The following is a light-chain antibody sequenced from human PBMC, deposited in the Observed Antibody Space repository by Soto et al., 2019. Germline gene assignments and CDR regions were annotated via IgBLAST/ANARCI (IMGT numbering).Light chain of an antibody. CDR1: SSDVGGYNY. Sequence: QSALTQPRSVSGSPGQSVTISCTGTSSDVGGYNYVSWYQQHPGKAPKLMIYDVSKRPSGVPDRFSGSKSGNTASLTISGLQAEDEAAYYCCSYAGSYTFPFGGGTKLTVL. V-gene: IGLV2-11*01. CDR2: DVS. CDR3: CSYAGSYTFP. J-gene: IGLJ2*01.